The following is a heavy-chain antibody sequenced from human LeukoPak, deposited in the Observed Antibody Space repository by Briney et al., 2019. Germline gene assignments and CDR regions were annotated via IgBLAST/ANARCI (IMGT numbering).Heavy chain of an antibody. Sequence: ASVTVSCKASGYTFTSYDINWVRQSTGQGLEWMGWMNPNSGNTGYAQKFQGRVTITRSTFISTAYMELSSLRSEDTAVYYCARAPEGFCSSSRCSNYLQHWGQGTLVTVSS. CDR3: ARAPEGFCSSSRCSNYLQH. J-gene: IGHJ1*01. CDR1: GYTFTSYD. CDR2: MNPNSGNT. D-gene: IGHD2-2*01. V-gene: IGHV1-8*01.